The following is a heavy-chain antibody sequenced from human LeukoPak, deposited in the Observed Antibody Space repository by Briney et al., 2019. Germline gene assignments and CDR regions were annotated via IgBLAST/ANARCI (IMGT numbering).Heavy chain of an antibody. CDR1: GGSISDSSFY. CDR2: VHSSGNT. V-gene: IGHV4-39*01. Sequence: PSETLSLTGTVSGGSISDSSFYWGWIRQPPGKGLEWIGSVHSSGNTNYAPSLNSRVTLSVDTSKNQFSLNLSSVTAADTAVYYCARCLATGGRVSFDYWGQGTLVTVSS. J-gene: IGHJ4*02. D-gene: IGHD6-13*01. CDR3: ARCLATGGRVSFDY.